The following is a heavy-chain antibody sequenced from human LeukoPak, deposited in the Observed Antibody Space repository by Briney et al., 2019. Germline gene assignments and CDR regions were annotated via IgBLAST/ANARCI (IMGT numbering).Heavy chain of an antibody. V-gene: IGHV4-4*07. Sequence: TPSETLSLTCTVSGGSISSYYWSWIRQPAGKGLEWIGRIYTSGSTNYNPSLKSRVTMSVDTSKNQFSLKLSSVTAAETAVYYCARDLFYYYDSSGYYDAFDIWGQGTMVTVSS. CDR2: IYTSGST. D-gene: IGHD3-22*01. CDR1: GGSISSYY. CDR3: ARDLFYYYDSSGYYDAFDI. J-gene: IGHJ3*02.